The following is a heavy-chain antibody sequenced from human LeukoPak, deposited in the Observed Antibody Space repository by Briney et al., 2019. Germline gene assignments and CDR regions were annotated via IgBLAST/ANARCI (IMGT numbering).Heavy chain of an antibody. CDR1: GFTFSGSA. CDR2: IRSKANSYAT. J-gene: IGHJ3*02. Sequence: GGSLRLSCAASGFTFSGSAMHWVRQASGKGLEWVGRIRSKANSYATAYAASVKGRFTISRDDSKNTAYLQMNSLKTEDTAVYYCTRHDLPGVVVTANYAFDIWGQGTMVTVSS. D-gene: IGHD2-21*02. V-gene: IGHV3-73*01. CDR3: TRHDLPGVVVTANYAFDI.